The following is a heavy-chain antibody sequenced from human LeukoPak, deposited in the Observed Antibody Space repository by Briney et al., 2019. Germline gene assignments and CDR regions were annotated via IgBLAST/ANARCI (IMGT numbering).Heavy chain of an antibody. CDR3: AKGGYCSGGSCYSTIPYYYYGMDV. Sequence: GGSLRLSCAASRFTFSSYAMSWVRQAPGKGLEWVSAISGSGGSTYYADSVKGRFTISRDNSKNTLYLQMNSLRAEDTAVYYCAKGGYCSGGSCYSTIPYYYYGMDVWGQGTTVTVSS. D-gene: IGHD2-15*01. V-gene: IGHV3-23*01. CDR2: ISGSGGST. J-gene: IGHJ6*02. CDR1: RFTFSSYA.